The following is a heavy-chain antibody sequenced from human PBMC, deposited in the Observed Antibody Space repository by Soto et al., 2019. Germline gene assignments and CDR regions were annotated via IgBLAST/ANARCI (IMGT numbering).Heavy chain of an antibody. CDR3: AKDQVYYDFWSGFSPFDY. D-gene: IGHD3-3*01. V-gene: IGHV3-23*01. Sequence: EVQLLESGGGLVQPGGSLRLSCAASGFTFSSYAMSWVRQAPGKGLEWVSAISGSGGSTYYAECVKGRFTSSRDNSKNTLYLQMTSLRAEDTAVYYCAKDQVYYDFWSGFSPFDYWGQGTLVTVSS. J-gene: IGHJ4*02. CDR1: GFTFSSYA. CDR2: ISGSGGST.